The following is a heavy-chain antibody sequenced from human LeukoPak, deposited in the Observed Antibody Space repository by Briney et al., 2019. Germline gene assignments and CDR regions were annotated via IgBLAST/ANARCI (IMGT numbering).Heavy chain of an antibody. Sequence: GGSLRLSCAASGFTFSNYDMNWVRQAPGKGLEWVSSISSSSSYIYYADSVKGRFTISRDNAKNSLYLQMNSLRAEDTAVYYCARDRWHSSGWYTGEFDYWGQGTLVTVSS. CDR1: GFTFSNYD. V-gene: IGHV3-21*01. CDR2: ISSSSSYI. J-gene: IGHJ4*02. CDR3: ARDRWHSSGWYTGEFDY. D-gene: IGHD6-19*01.